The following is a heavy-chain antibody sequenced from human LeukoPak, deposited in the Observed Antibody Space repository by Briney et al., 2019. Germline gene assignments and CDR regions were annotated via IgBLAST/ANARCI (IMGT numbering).Heavy chain of an antibody. CDR2: ISYSGST. D-gene: IGHD5-18*01. CDR1: GGSISSYY. V-gene: IGHV4-59*12. J-gene: IGHJ4*02. Sequence: PSETLSLTCSVSGGSISSYYWSWIRQPPGKGLEWIGYISYSGSTNYNPSLKSRVTISVDTSKNQFSLRLSSLTAAHTAVYYCVRCGDSYAVFDYSGQGTLVTVSS. CDR3: VRCGDSYAVFDY.